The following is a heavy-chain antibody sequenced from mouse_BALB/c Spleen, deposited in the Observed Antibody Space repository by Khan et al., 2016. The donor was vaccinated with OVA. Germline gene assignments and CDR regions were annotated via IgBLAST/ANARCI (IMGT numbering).Heavy chain of an antibody. CDR2: IWSDGST. CDR1: GFSLTNYG. V-gene: IGHV2-6-1*01. D-gene: IGHD2-10*01. Sequence: QVQLKQSGPGLVAPSQSLSITCTISGFSLTNYGVHWVRQPPGKGLEWLVVIWSDGSTTYNSALKSRLTLSKDNSKSQVFLKMNSLQTDDTAMYFCARQPYYHYNSMDYWGQGTSVTVSS. J-gene: IGHJ4*01. CDR3: ARQPYYHYNSMDY.